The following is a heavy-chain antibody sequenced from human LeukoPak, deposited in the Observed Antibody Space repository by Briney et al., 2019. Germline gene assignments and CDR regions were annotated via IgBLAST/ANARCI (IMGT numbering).Heavy chain of an antibody. CDR2: INSDGSRT. Sequence: GGSLRLSCAASGFTFTSYWMHWVRQAPGKGLVWVSRINSDGSRTSYADSVKGRFTISRDNAKNTLYLQMNSLRAEDTAVYYCAKDGQGSWYAYYMDVWGKGTTVTVSS. D-gene: IGHD6-13*01. CDR3: AKDGQGSWYAYYMDV. V-gene: IGHV3-74*01. CDR1: GFTFTSYW. J-gene: IGHJ6*03.